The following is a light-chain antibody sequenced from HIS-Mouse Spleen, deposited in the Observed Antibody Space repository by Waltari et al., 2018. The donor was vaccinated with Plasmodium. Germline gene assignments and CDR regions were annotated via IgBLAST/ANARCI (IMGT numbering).Light chain of an antibody. CDR3: SSYAGSNNLV. CDR1: SSDAGGYTY. V-gene: IGLV2-8*01. Sequence: QSALTQHPSAPGSPGQSVTISCTGTSSDAGGYTYVTCYQQHPGKAPKLMIYEVSKRPAGVPVRFSGSKLGRAAPSTFSGRQAGDEADYYCSSYAGSNNLVFGGGTKLTVL. CDR2: EVS. J-gene: IGLJ2*01.